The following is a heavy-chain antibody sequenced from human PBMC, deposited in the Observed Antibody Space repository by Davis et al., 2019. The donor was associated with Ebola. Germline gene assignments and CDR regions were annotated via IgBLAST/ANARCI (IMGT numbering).Heavy chain of an antibody. CDR1: GFTFSSYS. J-gene: IGHJ5*02. CDR3: ARGALRWRNWFDP. V-gene: IGHV3-48*02. D-gene: IGHD4-23*01. Sequence: GESLKIFCAASGFTFSSYSMNWVRQAPGKGLEWVSYISSSSSTIYYADSVKGRFTISRDNAKNSLYLQMNSLRDEDTAVYYCARGALRWRNWFDPWGQGTLVTVSS. CDR2: ISSSSSTI.